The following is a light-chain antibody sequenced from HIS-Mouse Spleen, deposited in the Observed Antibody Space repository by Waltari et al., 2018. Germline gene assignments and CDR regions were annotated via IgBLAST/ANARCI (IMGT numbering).Light chain of an antibody. CDR1: AFPKKI. CDR2: EDS. Sequence: SYELTQPPSVSVSPGQTARITCPGDAFPKKILLLVPAEVRPGPVLVIYEDSKRPSGIPERFSGSSSGTMATLTISGAQVEDEADYYCYSTDSSGNHRVFGGGTKLTVL. V-gene: IGLV3-10*01. CDR3: YSTDSSGNHRV. J-gene: IGLJ2*01.